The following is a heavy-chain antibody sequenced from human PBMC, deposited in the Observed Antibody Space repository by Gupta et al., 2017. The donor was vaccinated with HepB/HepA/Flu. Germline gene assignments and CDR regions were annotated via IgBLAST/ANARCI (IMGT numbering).Heavy chain of an antibody. CDR1: GGSIRSDGYY. V-gene: IGHV4-31*03. CDR3: AREQYSSASGRYYYYYMDA. D-gene: IGHD6-6*01. J-gene: IGHJ6*03. Sequence: QVQLQESGPGLVKPSPTLSLTCTVSGGSIRSDGYYSSWLRQHPGKGLDWIGVIYYNGATYYKPSLPSRVTFSVDTSQSQFSLKLSSVTAADTAVYYCAREQYSSASGRYYYYYMDAWGKGTTATVSS. CDR2: IYYNGAT.